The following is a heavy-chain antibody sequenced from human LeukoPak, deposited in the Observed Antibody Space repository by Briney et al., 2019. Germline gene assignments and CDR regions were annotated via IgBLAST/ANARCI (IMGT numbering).Heavy chain of an antibody. J-gene: IGHJ4*02. D-gene: IGHD2-2*01. CDR1: GGSISSSNW. CDR2: IYHSGST. V-gene: IGHV4-4*02. Sequence: SETLSLTCAVPGGSISSSNWWSWVRQPPGKGLEWIGEIYHSGSTNYNPSLKSRVTISVDKSKNQFSLKLSSVTAADTAVYYCARGPPLGYCSSTSCAPLDYWGQGTLVTVSS. CDR3: ARGPPLGYCSSTSCAPLDY.